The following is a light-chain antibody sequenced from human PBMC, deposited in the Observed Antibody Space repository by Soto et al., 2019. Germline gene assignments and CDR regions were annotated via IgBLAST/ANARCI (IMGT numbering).Light chain of an antibody. J-gene: IGKJ1*01. CDR2: AAS. CDR3: LQDYNYPRT. V-gene: IGKV1-39*01. Sequence: DIQMTQSPSSLSASVGDRVTITCRASEGIGRYLNWYQQKPGKAPKLLVYAASSLQSGVPSRFSGSGSGTDFTLTINSLQPEDFATYYCLQDYNYPRTFGQGTKVEIK. CDR1: EGIGRY.